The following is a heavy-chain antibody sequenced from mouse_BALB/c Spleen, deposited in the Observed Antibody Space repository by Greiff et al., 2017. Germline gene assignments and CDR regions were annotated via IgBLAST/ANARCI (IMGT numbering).Heavy chain of an antibody. Sequence: QVQLQQPGAELVKPGAPVKLSCKASGYTFTSYWMNWVKQRPGRGLEWIGRIDPSDSETHYNQKFKDKATLTVDKSSSTAYIQLSSLTSEDSAVYYCAREGDGSLVAYWGQGTLVTVSA. CDR3: AREGDGSLVAY. V-gene: IGHV1-69*02. CDR2: IDPSDSET. D-gene: IGHD1-1*01. CDR1: GYTFTSYW. J-gene: IGHJ3*01.